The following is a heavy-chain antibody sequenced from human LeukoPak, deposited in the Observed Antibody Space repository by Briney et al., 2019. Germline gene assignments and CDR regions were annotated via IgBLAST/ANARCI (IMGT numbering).Heavy chain of an antibody. J-gene: IGHJ1*01. CDR1: GFTFSSYA. V-gene: IGHV3-23*01. D-gene: IGHD3-9*01. Sequence: GGSLRLSCAASGFTFSSYAMSWVRQAPGKGLEWVSAISGSGGSTYYADSVKGRFTISRDNSKNTLYLQMNSLRAEDTAVYYCAGGRYFDWLLSYFQHWGQGTLVTASS. CDR3: AGGRYFDWLLSYFQH. CDR2: ISGSGGST.